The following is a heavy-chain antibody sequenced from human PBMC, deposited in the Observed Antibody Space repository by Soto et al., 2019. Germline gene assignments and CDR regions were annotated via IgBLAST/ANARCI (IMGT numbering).Heavy chain of an antibody. CDR3: VRGIPSQYSSTWLYWHFDL. Sequence: VQLVESGGGVVQPGRSLRLSCEASGFVYSNYAMHWVRQAPGKGPEGVALIWNDGSQKYYVDSVKGRFTISRDNSKNTLNLQMNSLRADDTAMYFCVRGIPSQYSSTWLYWHFDLWGPGTLVTVSS. D-gene: IGHD6-13*01. CDR2: IWNDGSQK. V-gene: IGHV3-33*01. J-gene: IGHJ2*01. CDR1: GFVYSNYA.